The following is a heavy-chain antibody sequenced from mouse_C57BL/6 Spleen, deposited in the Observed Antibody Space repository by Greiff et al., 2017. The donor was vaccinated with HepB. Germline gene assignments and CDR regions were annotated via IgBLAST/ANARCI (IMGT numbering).Heavy chain of an antibody. Sequence: VQLQQSGAELARPGASVKMSCKASGYTFTSYTMHWVKQRPGQGLEWIGYINPSSGYTKYNQKFKDKATLTADKSSSTAYMQLSSLTSEDSAVYYCARRRIYYDYDGAFDYWGQGTTLTVSS. CDR3: ARRRIYYDYDGAFDY. CDR1: GYTFTSYT. CDR2: INPSSGYT. V-gene: IGHV1-4*01. D-gene: IGHD2-4*01. J-gene: IGHJ2*01.